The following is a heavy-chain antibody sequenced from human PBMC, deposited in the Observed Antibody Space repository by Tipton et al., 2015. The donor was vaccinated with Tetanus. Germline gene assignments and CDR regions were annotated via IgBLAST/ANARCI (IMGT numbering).Heavy chain of an antibody. V-gene: IGHV4-59*01. D-gene: IGHD2-15*01. CDR1: GGSISSYY. Sequence: TLSLTCTVSGGSISSYYWSWIRQPPGKGLVWIGYIYYSGSTNYNPSLKSRVTISVDTSKNQFSLKLSSVTAADTAVYYCARTTLGYCSGGSCYSGAYYFDYWGQGTLVTVSS. J-gene: IGHJ4*02. CDR3: ARTTLGYCSGGSCYSGAYYFDY. CDR2: IYYSGST.